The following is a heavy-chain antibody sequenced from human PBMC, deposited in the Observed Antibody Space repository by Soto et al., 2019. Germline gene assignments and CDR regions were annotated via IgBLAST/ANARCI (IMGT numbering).Heavy chain of an antibody. CDR2: INPGNGNT. Sequence: QVQVVQYGAEVKKPGASVKVSCKASGDTFTSYDMHWVRQAPGQRLEWMGWINPGNGNTKNSQKFQGRVTITRDTFASTAYMELSSLRSEDTAVYYCARGASSVTTFYFDLWGRGTLVTVSS. CDR1: GDTFTSYD. J-gene: IGHJ2*01. CDR3: ARGASSVTTFYFDL. V-gene: IGHV1-3*01. D-gene: IGHD4-17*01.